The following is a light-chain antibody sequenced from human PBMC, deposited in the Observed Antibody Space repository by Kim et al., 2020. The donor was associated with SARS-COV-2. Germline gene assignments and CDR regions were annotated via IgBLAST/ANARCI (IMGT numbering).Light chain of an antibody. CDR3: SSYTTASTYV. CDR1: NKVVGAYNY. Sequence: SITISCAGTNKVVGAYNYVSWYQLYPGKAPKLIIYDVNERPSGVSVRFSGSKSGDTASLTISGLQAEDEADYYCSSYTTASTYVFGTGTKVTVL. V-gene: IGLV2-14*03. CDR2: DVN. J-gene: IGLJ1*01.